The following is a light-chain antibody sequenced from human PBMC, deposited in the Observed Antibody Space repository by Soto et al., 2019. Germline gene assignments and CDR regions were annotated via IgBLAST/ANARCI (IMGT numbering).Light chain of an antibody. Sequence: QSVLTQPASVSGSPGQSITISCTGTSSDVGGYNYVSWYQQHPGKAPQLMIYDVSNRPSGVSNRFSGSRSGNTASLTISGLQAEDEADYYCSSYSISITYVFGTGTKVTVL. CDR3: SSYSISITYV. V-gene: IGLV2-14*03. CDR1: SSDVGGYNY. J-gene: IGLJ1*01. CDR2: DVS.